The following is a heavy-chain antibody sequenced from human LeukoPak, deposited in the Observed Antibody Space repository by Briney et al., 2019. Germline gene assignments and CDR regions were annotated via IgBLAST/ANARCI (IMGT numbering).Heavy chain of an antibody. CDR2: ISSIGSTI. CDR1: GFTFSDYY. Sequence: GGSLRLPCAASGFTFSDYYMSWIRQAPGKGLEGVSYISSIGSTIYYADSVKGRFNIFRENAKNSQYLQMNSLRAEDTAVYYCARDPNWNYAPLPVGYWGQGTLVTVSS. J-gene: IGHJ4*02. CDR3: ARDPNWNYAPLPVGY. V-gene: IGHV3-11*04. D-gene: IGHD1-7*01.